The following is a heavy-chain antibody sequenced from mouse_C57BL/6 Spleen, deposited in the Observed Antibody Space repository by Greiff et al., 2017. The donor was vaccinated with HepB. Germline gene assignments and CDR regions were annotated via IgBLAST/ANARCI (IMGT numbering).Heavy chain of an antibody. Sequence: QVQLQQSGAELMKPGASVKLSCKATGYTFTGYWIEWVKQRPGHGLEWIGEILPGSGSTNYNEKFKGKATFTEDTSSNSAYMQLSSLTTEDSAIYYCTMVTTEGRFAYWGQGTLVTVSA. CDR2: ILPGSGST. CDR1: GYTFTGYW. J-gene: IGHJ3*01. CDR3: TMVTTEGRFAY. D-gene: IGHD2-2*01. V-gene: IGHV1-9*01.